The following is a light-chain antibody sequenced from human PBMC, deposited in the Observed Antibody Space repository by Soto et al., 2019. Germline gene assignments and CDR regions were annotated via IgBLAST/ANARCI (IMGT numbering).Light chain of an antibody. V-gene: IGLV2-14*01. Sequence: QSALTQPASVSGSPGQSITISCTGTSSDVGGYNYVSWYQQHPGKAPKLMIYEVSNRPSGVSNRFSGSKSGNTASLTISGLQAEDEADDYCSSYTSSSTLYVFGTGTKGTVL. CDR3: SSYTSSSTLYV. CDR2: EVS. CDR1: SSDVGGYNY. J-gene: IGLJ1*01.